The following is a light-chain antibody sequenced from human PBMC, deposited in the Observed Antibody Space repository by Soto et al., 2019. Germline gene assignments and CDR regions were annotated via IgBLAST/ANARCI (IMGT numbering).Light chain of an antibody. V-gene: IGLV2-14*01. CDR1: SSDIGASNF. J-gene: IGLJ1*01. CDR3: LSYKTDNTFV. Sequence: QSALTQPASVSGSPGQSITVSCTGTSSDIGASNFVSWYQHLPGRAPKVIIYEATNRPSGVSDRFSGSKAVNTASLTISGLQSDDEAEYFCLSYKTDNTFVFGTGTKVTVL. CDR2: EAT.